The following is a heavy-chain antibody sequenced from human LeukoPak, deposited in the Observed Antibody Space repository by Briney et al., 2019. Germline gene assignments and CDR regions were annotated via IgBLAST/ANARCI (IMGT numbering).Heavy chain of an antibody. V-gene: IGHV4-34*01. D-gene: IGHD1-26*01. CDR2: INHNGSA. CDR3: ARLVGAIKHDYFCYYLDV. J-gene: IGHJ6*03. Sequence: PSETLSLTCAVYGGSFSGYYWTWIRQAPGKGLEWIGEINHNGSANYISSLKSRLTLSVDTSKDQFSLKLISVTAADTAVYFCARLVGAIKHDYFCYYLDVWGKGTTVTVPS. CDR1: GGSFSGYY.